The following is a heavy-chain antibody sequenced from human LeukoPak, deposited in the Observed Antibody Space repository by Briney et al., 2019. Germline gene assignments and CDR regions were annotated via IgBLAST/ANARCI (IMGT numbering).Heavy chain of an antibody. CDR2: ISSSSSYI. CDR1: GFTFSSYS. Sequence: GGSLRLSCAASGFTFSSYSMNWVRQAPGKGLEWVSSISSSSSYIYYADSVKGRFTISRDNAKNSLYLQMNSLRAEDTAVYYCARGWFGELFVSKYYFGYWGQGTLVTVSS. CDR3: ARGWFGELFVSKYYFGY. D-gene: IGHD3-10*01. V-gene: IGHV3-21*01. J-gene: IGHJ4*02.